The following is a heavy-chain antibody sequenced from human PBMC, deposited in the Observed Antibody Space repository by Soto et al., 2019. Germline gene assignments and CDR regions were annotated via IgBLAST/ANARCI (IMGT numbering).Heavy chain of an antibody. CDR3: AKGAHYDILTAYHAFDF. V-gene: IGHV3-23*01. CDR2: TSGGGGGT. Sequence: EVQLLESGGGLVQPGGSLRLSCSASGFIFSNYAMSWVRQAPGKGLEWVSSTSGGGGGTHYADSVKGRFTISRDNSKNRLQLQMRSLRAEDTAVYYCAKGAHYDILTAYHAFDFWGQGTLVTVSS. D-gene: IGHD3-9*01. CDR1: GFIFSNYA. J-gene: IGHJ4*02.